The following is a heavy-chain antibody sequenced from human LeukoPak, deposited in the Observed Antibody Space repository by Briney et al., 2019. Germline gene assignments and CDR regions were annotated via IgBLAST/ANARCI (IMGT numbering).Heavy chain of an antibody. CDR1: GYSFTSYW. Sequence: GESLKISCKGSGYSFTSYWIGWVRQVPGKGLEYMGIIYPGDSDTRYSPSFQGQVTISADKSISTAYLQWSSLKASDTAMYYCAREKGGYSGYEGSGMDVWGQGTTVTVSS. D-gene: IGHD5-12*01. J-gene: IGHJ6*02. V-gene: IGHV5-51*01. CDR2: IYPGDSDT. CDR3: AREKGGYSGYEGSGMDV.